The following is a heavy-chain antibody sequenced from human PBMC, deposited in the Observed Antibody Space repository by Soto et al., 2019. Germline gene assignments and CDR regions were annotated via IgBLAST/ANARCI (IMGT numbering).Heavy chain of an antibody. CDR3: ARFHYYYYGMDV. Sequence: ASVKVSCKASGYTFTSGAMHWMRQAPGQRLEWMGWINAGNGNTKYSQKFQGRVTITRDTSASTAYMELSSLRSEDTAVYYCARFHYYYYGMDVWGQGTTVTVSS. CDR1: GYTFTSGA. CDR2: INAGNGNT. J-gene: IGHJ6*01. V-gene: IGHV1-3*01.